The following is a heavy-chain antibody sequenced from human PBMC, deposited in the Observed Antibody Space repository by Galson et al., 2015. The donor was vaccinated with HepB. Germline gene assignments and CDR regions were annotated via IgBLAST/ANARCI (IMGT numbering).Heavy chain of an antibody. CDR1: GYSFTSYW. CDR2: IDPSDSYT. J-gene: IGHJ3*02. V-gene: IGHV5-10-1*01. D-gene: IGHD2-2*02. Sequence: QSGAEVKKPGESLRISCKGSGYSFTSYWISWVRQMPGKGLEWMGRIDPSDSYTNYSPSFQGHVTISADKSISTAYLQWSSLKASDTAMYYCATVPPVRKYCSSTSCYTVYAFDIWGQGTMVTVSS. CDR3: ATVPPVRKYCSSTSCYTVYAFDI.